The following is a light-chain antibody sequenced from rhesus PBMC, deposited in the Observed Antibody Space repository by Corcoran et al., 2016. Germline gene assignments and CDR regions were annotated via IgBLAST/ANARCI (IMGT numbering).Light chain of an antibody. CDR2: EVS. J-gene: IGLJ1*01. CDR1: RSDIGGYNY. V-gene: IGLV2-32*02. CDR3: SSYAGSNTYI. Sequence: QAALTQPRSESGSPGQSVTISCTGTRSDIGGYNYVSWYQQHPDTAPKLMIYEVSKRPSGVSDRFSGSKSGNTASLTISGLQAEDEADYYCSSYAGSNTYIFGAGTRLTVL.